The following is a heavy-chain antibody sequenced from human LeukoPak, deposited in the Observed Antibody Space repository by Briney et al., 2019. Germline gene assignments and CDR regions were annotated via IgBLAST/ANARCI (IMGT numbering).Heavy chain of an antibody. CDR1: GGSISSYY. CDR3: ARLFCYSTACYVDS. J-gene: IGHJ4*02. D-gene: IGHD2-2*01. V-gene: IGHV4-4*07. CDR2: IYTSGST. Sequence: SETLSLTCTVSGGSISSYYWSWIRQPAGKGLEWIGRIYTSGSTNYNPSLKSRVTMSVDTSKNQFSLKLSSVTAADTAVYYCARLFCYSTACYVDSWGQGTLVTVSS.